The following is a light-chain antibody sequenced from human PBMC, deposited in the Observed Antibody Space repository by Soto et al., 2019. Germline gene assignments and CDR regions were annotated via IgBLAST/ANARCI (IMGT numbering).Light chain of an antibody. Sequence: QSVLTQPPSVSAAPGQKVTISCSGSSSNIGNNFVTWYQQLPGTAPKLLIYDNNKRPSGIPDRFSGSQSGTSATLGITGRQTGDEAVYYCGSWDSSLTYVFGTGTKLPVL. J-gene: IGLJ1*01. V-gene: IGLV1-51*01. CDR2: DNN. CDR1: SSNIGNNF. CDR3: GSWDSSLTYV.